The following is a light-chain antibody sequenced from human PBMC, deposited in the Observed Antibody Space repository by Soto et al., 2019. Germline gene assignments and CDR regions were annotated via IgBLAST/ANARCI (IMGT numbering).Light chain of an antibody. CDR1: SSDVGGYNY. CDR3: SSYGSTSTRYG. Sequence: QSALAQPASVSGSPGQSITISCTGTSSDVGGYNYVSWYQQHPGKAPKLMIYEVRNRPSGVSNRFSGSKSGNTASRTISGLQAEDEGDYFCSSYGSTSTRYGFGTGTKVTVL. J-gene: IGLJ1*01. V-gene: IGLV2-14*01. CDR2: EVR.